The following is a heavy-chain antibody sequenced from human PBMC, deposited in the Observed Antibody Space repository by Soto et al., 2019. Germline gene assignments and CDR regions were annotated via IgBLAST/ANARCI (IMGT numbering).Heavy chain of an antibody. J-gene: IGHJ6*02. CDR1: GGSISSSSYY. D-gene: IGHD3-3*01. CDR3: ARSLSHTIFGVVTPYYYYGMDV. Sequence: TSETLSLTCTVSGGSISSSSYYWGWIRQPPGKGLEWIGSIYYSGSTYYNPSLKSRVTIPVDTSKNQFSLKLSSVTAADTAVYYCARSLSHTIFGVVTPYYYYGMDVWGQGTTVTVSS. CDR2: IYYSGST. V-gene: IGHV4-39*01.